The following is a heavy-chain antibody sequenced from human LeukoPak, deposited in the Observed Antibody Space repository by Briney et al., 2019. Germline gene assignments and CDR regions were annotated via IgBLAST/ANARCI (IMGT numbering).Heavy chain of an antibody. CDR3: AKLKDIVVVPAANFDY. J-gene: IGHJ4*02. V-gene: IGHV3-7*03. D-gene: IGHD2-2*01. CDR2: IKQDGSEK. Sequence: GGSLRLSCAASGFTFSSYWMSWVRQAPGKGLEWVANIKQDGSEKYYVDSVKGRFTISRDNAKNSLYLQMNSLRAEDTAVYYCAKLKDIVVVPAANFDYWGQGTLVTVSS. CDR1: GFTFSSYW.